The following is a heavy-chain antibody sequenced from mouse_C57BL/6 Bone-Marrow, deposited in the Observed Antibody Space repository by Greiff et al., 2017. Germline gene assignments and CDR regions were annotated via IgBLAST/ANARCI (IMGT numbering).Heavy chain of an antibody. Sequence: VKLQQPGAELVKPGASVKMSCKASGYTFTSYWITWVKQRPGQGLEWIGDIYPGSGSTNYNEKFKSKATLTVDTSSSTAYMQLSSLTSEDSAVDDCARPYYSNCWYFDVWGTGTTVTVSS. CDR3: ARPYYSNCWYFDV. V-gene: IGHV1-55*01. CDR1: GYTFTSYW. D-gene: IGHD2-5*01. J-gene: IGHJ1*03. CDR2: IYPGSGST.